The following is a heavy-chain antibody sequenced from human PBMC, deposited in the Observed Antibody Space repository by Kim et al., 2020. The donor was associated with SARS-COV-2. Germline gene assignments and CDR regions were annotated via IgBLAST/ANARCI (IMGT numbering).Heavy chain of an antibody. CDR2: IYYSGST. CDR1: GGSISSGGYY. V-gene: IGHV4-31*03. Sequence: SETLSLTCTVSGGSISSGGYYWSWIRQHPGKGLEWIGYIYYSGSTYYNPSLKSRVTISVDTSKNQFSLKLSSVTAADTAVYYCARQGWLRLTGFDPWGQGTLVTVSS. CDR3: ARQGWLRLTGFDP. D-gene: IGHD5-12*01. J-gene: IGHJ5*02.